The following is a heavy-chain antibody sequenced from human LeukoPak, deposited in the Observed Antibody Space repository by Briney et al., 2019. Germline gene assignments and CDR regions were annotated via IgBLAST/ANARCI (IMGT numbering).Heavy chain of an antibody. CDR3: ARGNYYGMDV. V-gene: IGHV3-74*03. CDR2: INRDGSTT. Sequence: PGGSLGLSCAASESTFSKFWMHWVRQAPGKGLVWVSGINRDGSTTTYADSVKGRFTVSRDNAKNTLYLQMNSLRAEDTAVYYCARGNYYGMDVWGQGTTVTVSS. D-gene: IGHD2/OR15-2a*01. J-gene: IGHJ6*02. CDR1: ESTFSKFW.